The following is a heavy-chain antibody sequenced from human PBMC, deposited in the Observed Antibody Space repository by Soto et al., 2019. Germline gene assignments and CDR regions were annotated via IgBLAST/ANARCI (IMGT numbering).Heavy chain of an antibody. CDR3: ARLLDFCNGYFTAPMAV. CDR1: GDSMTRGSYY. J-gene: IGHJ6*03. D-gene: IGHD3-3*01. V-gene: IGHV4-39*02. Sequence: SETLSLTCVVSGDSMTRGSYYWAWIRQPPGKGLEWIGSFYYTGSTNYNPSLKSRVTVSADTSNNHFSLRLTSVTAADTAVYFCARLLDFCNGYFTAPMAVWGKGTTVTVSS. CDR2: FYYTGST.